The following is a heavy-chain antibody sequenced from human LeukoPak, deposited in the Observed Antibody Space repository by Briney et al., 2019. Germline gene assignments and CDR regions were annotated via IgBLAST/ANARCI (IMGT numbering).Heavy chain of an antibody. CDR3: ARPVLRYFDWVPGGY. D-gene: IGHD3-9*01. V-gene: IGHV3-7*01. J-gene: IGHJ4*02. CDR1: GFTFSSYW. CDR2: IKQDGSEK. Sequence: GGSLRLSCAASGFTFSSYWMSWVRQAPGKGLEWVANIKQDGSEKYYVDSVKGRFTISRDNAKNSLYLQMNSLRAEDTAVYYCARPVLRYFDWVPGGYWGQGTLVTVSS.